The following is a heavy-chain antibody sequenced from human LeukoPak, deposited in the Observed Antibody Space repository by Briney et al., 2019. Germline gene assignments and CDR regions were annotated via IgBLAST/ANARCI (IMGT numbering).Heavy chain of an antibody. D-gene: IGHD3-22*01. Sequence: GSLRLSCAASGFTSSSYAMHWVRQAPGKGLEWVAVISYDGSNKYYADSVKGRFTISRDNSKNTLYLQMNSLRAEDTAVYYCASLIPADYYDSSGYNYDAFDIWGQGTMVTVSS. V-gene: IGHV3-30-3*01. J-gene: IGHJ3*02. CDR1: GFTSSSYA. CDR2: ISYDGSNK. CDR3: ASLIPADYYDSSGYNYDAFDI.